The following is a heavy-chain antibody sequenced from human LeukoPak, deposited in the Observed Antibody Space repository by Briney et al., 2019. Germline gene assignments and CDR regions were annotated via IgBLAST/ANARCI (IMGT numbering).Heavy chain of an antibody. CDR1: GFTVSSNY. Sequence: GGSLRLSCAASGFTVSSNYMSWVRQAPGKGLEWVSVIYSGGSTYYADSVKGRFTISRDNSKNTLYLQMNSLRAEDTAVYYCARDPIIAAAGTDYYYGMDVWGQGTRSPSP. CDR2: IYSGGST. D-gene: IGHD6-13*01. V-gene: IGHV3-66*01. J-gene: IGHJ6*02. CDR3: ARDPIIAAAGTDYYYGMDV.